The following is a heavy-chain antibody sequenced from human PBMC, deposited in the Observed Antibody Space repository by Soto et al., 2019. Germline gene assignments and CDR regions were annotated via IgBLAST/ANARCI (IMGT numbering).Heavy chain of an antibody. V-gene: IGHV1-46*01. J-gene: IGHJ6*02. CDR2: INPSSSAT. D-gene: IGHD2-15*01. CDR1: GYTITSYY. CDR3: ARGYCSSGNCYRLYYYDTDV. Sequence: ASVKVSCKASGYTITSYYMHWVRPAPGQGLEWMGIINPSSSATRYSQKFQGRVTMTRDVSTSTVYMEMSGLRSEDTAVYYCARGYCSSGNCYRLYYYDTDVRGQGTQVTVSS.